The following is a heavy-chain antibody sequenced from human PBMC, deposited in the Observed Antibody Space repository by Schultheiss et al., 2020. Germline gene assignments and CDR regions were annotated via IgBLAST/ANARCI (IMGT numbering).Heavy chain of an antibody. V-gene: IGHV3-74*01. CDR3: ATWGPDSSGYFDAFDI. CDR1: GFSFSSYW. D-gene: IGHD3-22*01. Sequence: GGSLRLSCAASGFSFSSYWMHWVRQAPGKGLVWVSGINSDGSITNYADSVKGRFTISRDNAKNTLYLQMNSLRAEDTAVYYCATWGPDSSGYFDAFDIWGQGTMVTVSS. J-gene: IGHJ3*02. CDR2: INSDGSIT.